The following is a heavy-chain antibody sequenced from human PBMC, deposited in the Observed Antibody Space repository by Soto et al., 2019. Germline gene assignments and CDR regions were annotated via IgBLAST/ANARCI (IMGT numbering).Heavy chain of an antibody. CDR1: GFIFDDFS. J-gene: IGHJ4*02. D-gene: IGHD4-17*01. CDR2: INWDGSNE. Sequence: PGGSLRLACGASGFIFDDFSLSWVRQFPGKGLEWVAGINWDGSNEGYAESVKGRFTISRDNAKNSLYLQMNSLRADDTAVYYCARDSLLPYGDFGEIDYWGQGTLVTVSS. CDR3: ARDSLLPYGDFGEIDY. V-gene: IGHV3-20*04.